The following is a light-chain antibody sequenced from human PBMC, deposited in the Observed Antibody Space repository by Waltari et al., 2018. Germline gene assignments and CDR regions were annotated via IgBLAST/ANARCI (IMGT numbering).Light chain of an antibody. J-gene: IGLJ3*02. Sequence: WYQQKPGQSPLLVIDQDTKRPSGIPERFSGSKSGNAATLTISGTQAMDEADYYCQALGTGAWVFGGGTKLTVL. CDR3: QALGTGAWV. V-gene: IGLV3-1*01. CDR2: QDT.